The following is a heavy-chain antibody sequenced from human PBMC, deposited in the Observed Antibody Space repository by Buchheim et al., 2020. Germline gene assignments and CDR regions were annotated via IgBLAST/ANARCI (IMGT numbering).Heavy chain of an antibody. CDR2: IASDGNLK. CDR3: VKWSGTYPLYYFDY. Sequence: QVQLVESGGGVVQPGRSLRLSCAASGYRFSDSGMHWVRQAPGKGLEWVAAIASDGNLKKYAESVKGRFTISRDVSKNTLDLQMNSLRAEDTAVYYCVKWSGTYPLYYFDYWGQGTL. V-gene: IGHV3-30*18. CDR1: GYRFSDSG. D-gene: IGHD1-26*01. J-gene: IGHJ4*02.